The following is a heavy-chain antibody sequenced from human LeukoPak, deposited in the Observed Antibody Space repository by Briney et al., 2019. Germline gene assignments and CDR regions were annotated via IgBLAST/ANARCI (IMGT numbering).Heavy chain of an antibody. CDR3: ARHVIAVAGPWFEY. CDR2: IYYSGST. CDR1: GGSISSSSYS. J-gene: IGHJ4*02. D-gene: IGHD6-19*01. V-gene: IGHV4-39*01. Sequence: SETLSLTCTVSGGSISSSSYSWGWIRQPPGKGLEWIGSIYYSGSTYHNPSLKSRVTISVDTSKNQFSLKLSSVTAADTAVYYCARHVIAVAGPWFEYWGQGTLVTVSS.